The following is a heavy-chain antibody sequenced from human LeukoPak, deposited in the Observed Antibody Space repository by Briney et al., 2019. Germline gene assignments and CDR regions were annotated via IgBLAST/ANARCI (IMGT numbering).Heavy chain of an antibody. Sequence: GGSLRLSCAASGFTFSSYSMNWVRQAPGKGLEWVSSISSSSSYIYYADSVKGRFTISRDNAKNSLYLQMNSLRAEDTAVYYYARGAAGLYYFDYWGQGTLVTVSS. CDR2: ISSSSSYI. D-gene: IGHD3-22*01. V-gene: IGHV3-21*01. CDR3: ARGAAGLYYFDY. CDR1: GFTFSSYS. J-gene: IGHJ4*02.